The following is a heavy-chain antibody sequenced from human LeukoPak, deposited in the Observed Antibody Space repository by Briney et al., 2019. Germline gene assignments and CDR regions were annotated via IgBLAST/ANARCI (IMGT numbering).Heavy chain of an antibody. CDR3: ARGHIIRIYYYYYMDV. J-gene: IGHJ6*03. Sequence: GASVKVSCKASGYTFTGYYMHWVRQAPGQGLEWMGWINPNSGGTNYAQKFQGRVTMTRDTSINTAYMELSRLRSDDTAVYYCARGHIIRIYYYYYMDVWGKGTTVTVSS. D-gene: IGHD3-10*01. CDR1: GYTFTGYY. V-gene: IGHV1-2*02. CDR2: INPNSGGT.